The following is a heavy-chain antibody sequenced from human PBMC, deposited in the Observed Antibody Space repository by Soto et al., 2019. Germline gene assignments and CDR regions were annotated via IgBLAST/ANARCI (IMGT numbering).Heavy chain of an antibody. V-gene: IGHV4-31*03. CDR3: ARDTRKAASPGYYYYYGMDV. D-gene: IGHD6-6*01. CDR1: GGSISSGGYY. Sequence: SETLSLTCTVSGGSISSGGYYWSWIRQHPGKGLEWIGYIYYSGSTYYNPSLKTRVTISVDTSKNQFSLKLSSVTAADTAVYYCARDTRKAASPGYYYYYGMDVWGQGTTVTVSS. CDR2: IYYSGST. J-gene: IGHJ6*02.